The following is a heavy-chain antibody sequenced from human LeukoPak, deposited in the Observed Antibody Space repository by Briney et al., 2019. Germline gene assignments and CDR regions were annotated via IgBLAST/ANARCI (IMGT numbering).Heavy chain of an antibody. D-gene: IGHD3-3*01. CDR2: IYYSGST. CDR3: ARVRDYDFWSGYWAFDP. V-gene: IGHV4-39*07. CDR1: GFTFSSYA. Sequence: GSLRLSCAASGFTFSSYAMSWIRQPPGKGLEWIGSIYYSGSTYYNPSLKSRVTISVDTSKNQFSLKLSSVTAADTAVYYCARVRDYDFWSGYWAFDPWGQGTLVTVSS. J-gene: IGHJ5*02.